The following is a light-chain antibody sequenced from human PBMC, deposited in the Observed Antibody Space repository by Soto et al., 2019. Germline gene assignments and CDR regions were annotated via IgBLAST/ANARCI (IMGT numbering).Light chain of an antibody. CDR1: QSISRY. Sequence: MTQSPGTLSSSPGERATLSCRASQSISRYLNWYQHKPGKAPRLLIYSASSLQSGVPSRFSGSGSGTDFTLTISSLQPEDFATYYCQQSYGHPVTFGEGTKVDIK. CDR2: SAS. V-gene: IGKV1-39*01. J-gene: IGKJ2*01. CDR3: QQSYGHPVT.